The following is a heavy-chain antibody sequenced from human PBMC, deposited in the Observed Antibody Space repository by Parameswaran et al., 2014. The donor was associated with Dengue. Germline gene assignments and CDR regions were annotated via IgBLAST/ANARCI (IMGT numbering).Heavy chain of an antibody. Sequence: WVRQAPGQGLEWMGWMNPNSGNTAYAQKFQGRVTMTRNISRSTAYMELSSLRSEDTAMYYCARLPSDHYDFWSGLNPSDYWGQGTLVTVSS. CDR2: MNPNSGNT. V-gene: IGHV1-8*01. D-gene: IGHD3-3*01. CDR3: ARLPSDHYDFWSGLNPSDY. J-gene: IGHJ4*02.